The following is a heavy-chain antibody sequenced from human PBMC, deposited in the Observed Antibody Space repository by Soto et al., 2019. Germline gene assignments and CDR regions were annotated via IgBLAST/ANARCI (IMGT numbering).Heavy chain of an antibody. CDR1: GGTFSSYA. J-gene: IGHJ6*02. V-gene: IGHV1-69*05. CDR2: IIPIFGTA. CDR3: ARVCDSSDTGWGYYYYGMDV. D-gene: IGHD3-22*01. Sequence: SVKVSCKASGGTFSSYAISWVRQAPGQGLEWMGGIIPIFGTANYADSVKGRFTISRDNSKNTLYLQMNSLRAEDTAVYYCARVCDSSDTGWGYYYYGMDVWGQGTTVTVSS.